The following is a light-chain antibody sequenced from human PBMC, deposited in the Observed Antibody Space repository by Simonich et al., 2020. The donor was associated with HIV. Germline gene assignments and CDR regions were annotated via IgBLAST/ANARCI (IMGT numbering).Light chain of an antibody. Sequence: DIQMTQSPSSLSASVGDRVTISCRANHKISTFLNWYQQKPGKAPKLLISVASSLQRGVPSRFSGSGSGTDFTLTISSLQPEDFATYYCQQSYSSPTFGGGTKVEIK. CDR2: VAS. CDR3: QQSYSSPT. J-gene: IGKJ4*01. V-gene: IGKV1-39*01. CDR1: HKISTF.